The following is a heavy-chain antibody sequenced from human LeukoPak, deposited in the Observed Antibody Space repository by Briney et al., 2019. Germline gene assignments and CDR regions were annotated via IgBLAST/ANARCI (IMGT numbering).Heavy chain of an antibody. J-gene: IGHJ4*02. D-gene: IGHD6-13*01. CDR1: GGSFSGYY. Sequence: PSETLSLTCAVYGGSFSGYYWSWIRQAPGKGLEWIGEINHSGSTNYNPSLKSRVTISVDTSKNQFSLKLSSVTASNTAVYSCARGRSSSWYIGFDYWGQGTLGTVSP. V-gene: IGHV4-34*01. CDR2: INHSGST. CDR3: ARGRSSSWYIGFDY.